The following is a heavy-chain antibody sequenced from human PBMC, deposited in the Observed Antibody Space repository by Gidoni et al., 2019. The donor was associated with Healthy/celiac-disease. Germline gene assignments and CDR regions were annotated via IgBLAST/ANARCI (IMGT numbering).Heavy chain of an antibody. V-gene: IGHV3-53*01. Sequence: EVQLVESGGGLIRPGGSLRLSCAASGFPVSSHYMSWVSQAPGKGLEWVSVIYSGGSTYYADSVTGRFTIARDNSKNTLYLQMNSLRAEDTAVYYCARGTDYGDYDNGMDVWGQGTTVTVSS. CDR2: IYSGGST. J-gene: IGHJ6*02. D-gene: IGHD4-17*01. CDR1: GFPVSSHY. CDR3: ARGTDYGDYDNGMDV.